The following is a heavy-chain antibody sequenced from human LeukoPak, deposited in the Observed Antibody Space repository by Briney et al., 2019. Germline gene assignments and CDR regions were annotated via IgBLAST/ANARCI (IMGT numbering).Heavy chain of an antibody. CDR3: ARDRVVLYSPDPGLDY. V-gene: IGHV1-18*01. CDR2: ISAYNGNT. Sequence: GASVKVSCKASGYTFTSYGISWVRQAPGQGLEWMGWISAYNGNTNYAQKLQGRVTMTTDTSTSTAYMELRSLRSDDTAVYYCARDRVVLYSPDPGLDYWGQGTLVTVSS. CDR1: GYTFTSYG. J-gene: IGHJ4*02. D-gene: IGHD2-15*01.